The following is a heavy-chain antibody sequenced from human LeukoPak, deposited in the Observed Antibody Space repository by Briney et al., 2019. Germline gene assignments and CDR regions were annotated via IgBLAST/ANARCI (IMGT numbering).Heavy chain of an antibody. D-gene: IGHD6-13*01. CDR3: ATRLAYSSSWYHPFDP. CDR1: GFTFSSYW. CDR2: INSDGSGT. J-gene: IGHJ5*02. Sequence: GGSLRLSCAASGFTFSSYWMHWVRQAPGKRLVWVSRINSDGSGTSYADYVKGRFTISRDNAKNTLYLQMNSLRAEDTAVYYCATRLAYSSSWYHPFDPWGQGTLVTVSS. V-gene: IGHV3-74*01.